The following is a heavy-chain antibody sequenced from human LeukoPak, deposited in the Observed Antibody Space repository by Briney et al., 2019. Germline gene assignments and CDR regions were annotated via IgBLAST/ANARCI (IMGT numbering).Heavy chain of an antibody. CDR3: ARNYDFWSGYATHYYYYGMDV. Sequence: PGRSLRLSCAASGFTFSSYAMHWVRQAPGKGLEWVAVISYDGSNKYYADSVKGRFTISRDNSKNTLYLQMNSLRAEDTAVYCCARNYDFWSGYATHYYYYGMDVWGQGTTVTVSS. CDR1: GFTFSSYA. J-gene: IGHJ6*02. CDR2: ISYDGSNK. D-gene: IGHD3-3*01. V-gene: IGHV3-30-3*01.